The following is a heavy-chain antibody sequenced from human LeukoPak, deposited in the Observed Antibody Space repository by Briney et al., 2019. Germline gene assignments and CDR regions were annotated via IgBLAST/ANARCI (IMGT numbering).Heavy chain of an antibody. J-gene: IGHJ4*02. V-gene: IGHV4-34*01. D-gene: IGHD2-15*01. Sequence: PSETLSLTCAVYGGSFSGYYWSWIRQPPGKGLEWIGEINHSGSTNYNPSLKSRVAISVDTSKNQFSLKLSSVTAADTAVYYCARVGGYIGYWGQGTLVTVSS. CDR2: INHSGST. CDR1: GGSFSGYY. CDR3: ARVGGYIGY.